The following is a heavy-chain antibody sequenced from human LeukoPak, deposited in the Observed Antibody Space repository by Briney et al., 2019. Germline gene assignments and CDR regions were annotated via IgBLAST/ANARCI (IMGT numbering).Heavy chain of an antibody. D-gene: IGHD2-2*02. CDR1: GFTFSNYA. V-gene: IGHV3-23*01. Sequence: GGSLRLSCAASGFTFSNYAMSWVRQAPGKGLEWVSAISVSGDRIYNADSVKGRFTISRDNAKNSLYLQMNSLRAEDTAVYYCARDRQLLYSRWFDPWGQGTLVTVSS. CDR3: ARDRQLLYSRWFDP. J-gene: IGHJ5*02. CDR2: ISVSGDRI.